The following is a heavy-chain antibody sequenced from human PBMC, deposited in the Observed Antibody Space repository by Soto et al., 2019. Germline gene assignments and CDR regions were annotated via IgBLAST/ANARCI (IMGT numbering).Heavy chain of an antibody. D-gene: IGHD6-25*01. CDR3: ARDLGSRLGGMDV. J-gene: IGHJ6*01. CDR2: ISSSSSYI. V-gene: IGHV3-21*01. Sequence: PGVSLSLCCAASGCNFISSSMNWVRQAPGKGLEWVSSISSSSSYIYYADSVKGRFTISRDNAKNSLYLQMNSLRAEDTAVYYCARDLGSRLGGMDVLVQGSSVIGSS. CDR1: GCNFISSS.